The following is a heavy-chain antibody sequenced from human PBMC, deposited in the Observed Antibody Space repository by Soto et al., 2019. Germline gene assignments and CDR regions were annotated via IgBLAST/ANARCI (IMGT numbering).Heavy chain of an antibody. D-gene: IGHD6-13*01. J-gene: IGHJ6*02. V-gene: IGHV4-61*01. Sequence: QVQLQESGPGLMKPSGTLSLICSVSGESVGRGTNYWSWVRQAPGRGLEWIGYIFDAATAIYNPSFERRVSISLDAAKNPVSLKLTSVTAADTAIYYCARDRRGRADGFIYYYGMEVWGQGTSVTVSS. CDR3: ARDRRGRADGFIYYYGMEV. CDR2: IFDAATA. CDR1: GESVGRGTNY.